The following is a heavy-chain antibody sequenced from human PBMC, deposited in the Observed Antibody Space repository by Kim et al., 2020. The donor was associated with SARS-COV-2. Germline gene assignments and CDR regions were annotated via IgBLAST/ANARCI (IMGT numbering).Heavy chain of an antibody. CDR2: INHSGST. CDR1: GGSFSGYY. CDR3: ARDGVYSSSFFDY. Sequence: SETLSLTCAVYGGSFSGYYWSWIRQPPGKGLEWIGEINHSGSTNYNPSLKSRVTISVDTSKNQFSLKLSSVTAADTAVYYCARDGVYSSSFFDYWGQGT. D-gene: IGHD6-6*01. V-gene: IGHV4-34*01. J-gene: IGHJ4*02.